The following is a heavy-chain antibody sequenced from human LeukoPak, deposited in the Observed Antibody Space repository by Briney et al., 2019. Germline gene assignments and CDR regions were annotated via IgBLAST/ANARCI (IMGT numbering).Heavy chain of an antibody. CDR3: ARGDTVTTFINAFDI. Sequence: GGSLRLSCAASGFTFSSYEMNWVRQAPGKGLEWVSYISSSGSTIYYADSVKGRFTISRDNAKNSLYLQMNSLRAEDTAVYYCARGDTVTTFINAFDIWGRGTMVTVSS. CDR1: GFTFSSYE. CDR2: ISSSGSTI. V-gene: IGHV3-48*03. J-gene: IGHJ3*02. D-gene: IGHD4-17*01.